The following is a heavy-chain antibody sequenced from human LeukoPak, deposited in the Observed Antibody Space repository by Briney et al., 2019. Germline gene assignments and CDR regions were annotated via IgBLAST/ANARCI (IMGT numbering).Heavy chain of an antibody. V-gene: IGHV3-66*01. D-gene: IGHD5-12*01. CDR1: GFTVSTNY. Sequence: PGGALRLSCAASGFTVSTNYMRWVRQAPGKGLEWVSIIYSGGSTYYADSVRGRFTISRDNSKNTLYLQMNSLRAEDTAVYYCARDLGYSAYATVRGYAVDIWGQGTMVTVSS. J-gene: IGHJ3*02. CDR3: ARDLGYSAYATVRGYAVDI. CDR2: IYSGGST.